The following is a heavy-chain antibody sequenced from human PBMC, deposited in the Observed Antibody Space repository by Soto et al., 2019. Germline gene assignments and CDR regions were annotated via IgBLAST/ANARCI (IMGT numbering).Heavy chain of an antibody. Sequence: ASVKVSGKASGYTFTGYYMHWVRQAPGQGLEWMGWINPNSGGTNYAQKFQGRVTMTRDTSISTAYMELSRLRSDDTAVYYCARSKGELLRNHYWGQGTLVTVSS. CDR3: ARSKGELLRNHY. V-gene: IGHV1-2*02. D-gene: IGHD1-26*01. J-gene: IGHJ4*02. CDR1: GYTFTGYY. CDR2: INPNSGGT.